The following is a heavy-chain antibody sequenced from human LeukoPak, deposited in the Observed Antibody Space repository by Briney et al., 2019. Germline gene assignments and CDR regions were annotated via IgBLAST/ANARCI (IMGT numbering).Heavy chain of an antibody. D-gene: IGHD2-2*01. J-gene: IGHJ6*02. CDR3: AKDGGSRIYYYLYGMEV. CDR1: GFTFSSYG. Sequence: GGSLRLSCAASGFTFSSYGMHWVRQAPGKGLEWVAFIRYDGSNKYYADSVNARFTISRDNSKNAMYLQMNSLRAETTAVYYCAKDGGSRIYYYLYGMEVWGQGTTVTVSS. CDR2: IRYDGSNK. V-gene: IGHV3-30*02.